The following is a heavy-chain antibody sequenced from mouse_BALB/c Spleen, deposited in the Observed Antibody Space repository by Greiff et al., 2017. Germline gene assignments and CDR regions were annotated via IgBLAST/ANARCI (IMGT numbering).Heavy chain of an antibody. J-gene: IGHJ3*01. D-gene: IGHD2-2*01. V-gene: IGHV1S29*02. CDR2: IYPYNGGT. CDR1: GYTFTDYN. Sequence: EVQLQQSGAELVMPGASVKISCKASGYTFTDYNMHWVKQSHGKSLEWIGYIYPYNGGTGYNQKFKSKATLTVDNSSSTAYMELRSLTSEDSAVYYCAKPYGYSWFAYWGQGTLVTVSA. CDR3: AKPYGYSWFAY.